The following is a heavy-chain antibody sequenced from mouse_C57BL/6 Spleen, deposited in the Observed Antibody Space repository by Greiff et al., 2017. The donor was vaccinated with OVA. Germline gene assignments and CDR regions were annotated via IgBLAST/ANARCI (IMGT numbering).Heavy chain of an antibody. D-gene: IGHD2-3*01. Sequence: EVQLQQSGPELVKPGASVKISCKASGYTFTDYYMNWVKQSHGKSLEWIGDINPNNGGTSYNQKFKGKATLTVDKSSSTAYMELRSLTSEDSAVYYCARGDGYYGNWGQGTTLTVSS. V-gene: IGHV1-26*01. CDR2: INPNNGGT. J-gene: IGHJ2*01. CDR3: ARGDGYYGN. CDR1: GYTFTDYY.